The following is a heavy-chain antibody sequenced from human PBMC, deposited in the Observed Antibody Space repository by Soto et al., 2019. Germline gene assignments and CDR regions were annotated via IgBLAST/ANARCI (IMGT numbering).Heavy chain of an antibody. CDR2: ISYDGSNK. Sequence: GGSLRLSCAASGFTFSSYGMHWVRQAPGKGLEWVAVISYDGSNKYYADSVKGRFTISRDNSKNTLYLQMNSLRAEDTAVYYCAKVSAHDYGDYDSDYWGQGTLVTVSS. J-gene: IGHJ4*02. CDR1: GFTFSSYG. CDR3: AKVSAHDYGDYDSDY. D-gene: IGHD4-17*01. V-gene: IGHV3-30*18.